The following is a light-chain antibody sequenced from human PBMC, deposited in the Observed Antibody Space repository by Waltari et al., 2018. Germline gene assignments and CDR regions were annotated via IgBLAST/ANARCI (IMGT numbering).Light chain of an antibody. Sequence: EIVLTQSPGTLSLSPGERATLSCRASQCVSRTLAWYQQKPGQAPRLLIYGASTRATGIPERFSGGGSGTDFSLTISRLEPEDFAVYYCQHYVSLPATFGQGTKVEIK. CDR2: GAS. J-gene: IGKJ1*01. CDR3: QHYVSLPAT. CDR1: QCVSRT. V-gene: IGKV3-20*01.